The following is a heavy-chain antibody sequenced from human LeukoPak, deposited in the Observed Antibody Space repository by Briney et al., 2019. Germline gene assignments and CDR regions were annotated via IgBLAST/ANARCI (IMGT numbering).Heavy chain of an antibody. D-gene: IGHD3-10*01. V-gene: IGHV3-30*02. J-gene: IGHJ4*02. CDR2: IRYDGSNK. CDR1: GFTFSSYG. Sequence: GGSLRLSCAASGFTFSSYGMHWVRQAPGKGLEWVAFIRYDGSNKYYADSVKGRFTISRDNSKNTLYLQMNSLRAEDTAVYYCAKDVERYGSGSYWYYFDYWGQGTLVTVSS. CDR3: AKDVERYGSGSYWYYFDY.